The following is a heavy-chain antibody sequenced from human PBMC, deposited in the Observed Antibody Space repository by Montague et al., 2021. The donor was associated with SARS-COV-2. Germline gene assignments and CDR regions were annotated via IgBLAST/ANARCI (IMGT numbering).Heavy chain of an antibody. CDR1: GGSISSSSYY. CDR3: ARHGSSGYFDWLGD. J-gene: IGHJ4*02. Sequence: SETLSLTCTVSGGSISSSSYYWGRIRQPPGKGLEWIGSIYYSGSTYYNPSLKSRVTISVDTSKNQFSLKLGSVTAADTALYYCARHGSSGYFDWLGDWGQGTLVTVSS. V-gene: IGHV4-39*01. CDR2: IYYSGST. D-gene: IGHD3-9*01.